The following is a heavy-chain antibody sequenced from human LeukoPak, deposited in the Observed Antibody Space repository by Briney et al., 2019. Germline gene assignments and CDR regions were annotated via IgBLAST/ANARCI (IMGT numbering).Heavy chain of an antibody. D-gene: IGHD3/OR15-3a*01. J-gene: IGHJ5*02. CDR3: ARGVGWLLYNWFDP. CDR1: GGSISSYY. V-gene: IGHV4-59*01. CDR2: IYYSGST. Sequence: TSETLSLTCTVSGGSISSYYWSWIRQPPGKGLEWIGYIYYSGSTNYNPSLKCRITISVDTSKNQFSLKLSSVTAAGTAVYYCARGVGWLLYNWFDPWGQGTLVTVSS.